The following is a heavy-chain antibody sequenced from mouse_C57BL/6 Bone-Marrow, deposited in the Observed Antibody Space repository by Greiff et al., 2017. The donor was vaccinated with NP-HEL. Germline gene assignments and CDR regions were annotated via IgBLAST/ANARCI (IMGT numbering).Heavy chain of an antibody. CDR1: GYAFSSSW. Sequence: VQPGASVKISCKASGYAFSSSWMNWVKQRPGKGLEWIGRIYPGDGDTNYNGKFKGKATLTADKSSSTAYMQLSSLTSEDSAVYFCASLSFDYWGQGTTLTVSS. J-gene: IGHJ2*01. V-gene: IGHV1-82*01. CDR2: IYPGDGDT. CDR3: ASLSFDY.